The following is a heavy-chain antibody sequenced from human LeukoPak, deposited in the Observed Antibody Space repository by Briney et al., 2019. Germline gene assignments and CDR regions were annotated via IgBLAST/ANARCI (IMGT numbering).Heavy chain of an antibody. Sequence: GASVKVSCKASGYTFTGYYMHWVRQAPGQGLEWMGWINPNSGGTNYAQKFQGRVTMTRDTSISTAYMELSRLRSDDTAVYYCAREYHPRGYSGYDDDYWGQGTLVTVSS. CDR1: GYTFTGYY. CDR2: INPNSGGT. J-gene: IGHJ4*02. CDR3: AREYHPRGYSGYDDDY. D-gene: IGHD5-12*01. V-gene: IGHV1-2*02.